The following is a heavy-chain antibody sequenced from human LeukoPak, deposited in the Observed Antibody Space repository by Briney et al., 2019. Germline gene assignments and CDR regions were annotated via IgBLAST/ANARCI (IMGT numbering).Heavy chain of an antibody. CDR2: IIPIFGTA. CDR1: GGTFSSYA. V-gene: IGHV1-69*06. Sequence: GASVKVSCKASGGTFSSYAISWVRQAPGQGLEWMGGIIPIFGTANYAQKFQGRVTITADKSTSTAYMELSSLRSEDTAVYYCARDRISYGDAFYYYYYYMDVWGKGTTVTVSS. J-gene: IGHJ6*03. CDR3: ARDRISYGDAFYYYYYYMDV. D-gene: IGHD5-18*01.